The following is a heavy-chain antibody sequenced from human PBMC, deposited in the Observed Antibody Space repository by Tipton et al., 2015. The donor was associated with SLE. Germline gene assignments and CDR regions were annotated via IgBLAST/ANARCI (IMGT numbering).Heavy chain of an antibody. V-gene: IGHV1-69*15. D-gene: IGHD4-17*01. CDR3: ARDDPMTTVTSDAFDI. CDR1: GGTFSSYA. Sequence: QLVQSGAEVKKPGSSVKVSCKASGGTFSSYAISWVRQAPGQGLEWMGRIIPIFGTANYAQKFQGRVTITADESTSTAYMELRSLRSDDTAVYYCARDDPMTTVTSDAFDICGQGTMVTVSS. CDR2: IIPIFGTA. J-gene: IGHJ3*02.